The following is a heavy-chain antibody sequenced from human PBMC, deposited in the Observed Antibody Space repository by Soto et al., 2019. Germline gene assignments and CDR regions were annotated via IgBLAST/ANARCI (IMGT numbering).Heavy chain of an antibody. D-gene: IGHD2-15*01. J-gene: IGHJ6*02. V-gene: IGHV1-18*01. CDR2: ITTYNGDT. CDR1: GFTFTNYG. CDR3: AREALGYCSGGSCYSSDGMDV. Sequence: QAQLVQSGAEVKKPGASVTVSCKASGFTFTNYGINWVRQAPGQGLEWMGWITTYNGDTKHAQKFHGRVTMTTDTSTTTAYMELRSLRSDDTAVYFCAREALGYCSGGSCYSSDGMDVWGQGTTVTVSS.